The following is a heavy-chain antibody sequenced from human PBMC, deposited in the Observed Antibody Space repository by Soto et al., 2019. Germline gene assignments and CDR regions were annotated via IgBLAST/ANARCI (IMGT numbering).Heavy chain of an antibody. CDR2: IYPGDFDT. CDR1: GYSFTSFW. Sequence: GESLKIYCKGSGYSFTSFWIAWVRQMPGKGLEWMGIIYPGDFDTRYSPSFQGQGTISADKSINTPYLQWSSLKASDTAMYYCARRLSPLDPYHFHYWGQGTLVTVSS. J-gene: IGHJ4*02. CDR3: ARRLSPLDPYHFHY. V-gene: IGHV5-51*01.